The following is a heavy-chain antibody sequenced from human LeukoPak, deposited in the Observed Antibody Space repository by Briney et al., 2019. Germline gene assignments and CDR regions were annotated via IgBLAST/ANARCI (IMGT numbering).Heavy chain of an antibody. Sequence: PGGSLRLSCAASGFTASSNYMSWVRQAPGKGLEWASVIYSGGSTYYADSVKGRFTISRDNSKNTLYLQMNSLRAEDTAVYYCASHPWYYYGSGSYYALGYWGQGTLVTVSS. J-gene: IGHJ4*02. CDR1: GFTASSNY. D-gene: IGHD3-10*01. CDR2: IYSGGST. CDR3: ASHPWYYYGSGSYYALGY. V-gene: IGHV3-53*01.